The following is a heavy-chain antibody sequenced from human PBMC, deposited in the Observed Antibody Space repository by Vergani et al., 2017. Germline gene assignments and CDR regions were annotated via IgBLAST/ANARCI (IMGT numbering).Heavy chain of an antibody. J-gene: IGHJ4*02. CDR3: ARDLGRSSGWLVDY. CDR2: IYTSGST. D-gene: IGHD6-19*01. V-gene: IGHV4-61*02. Sequence: QVQLQESGPGLVKPSQTLSLTCTVSGGSISSGSYYWSWIRQPAGKGLEWIGRIYTSGSTNYNPSLKSRVTISVDTSKNQFSLKLSSVTAADTAVYYCARDLGRSSGWLVDYWGQGTLVTVSS. CDR1: GGSISSGSYY.